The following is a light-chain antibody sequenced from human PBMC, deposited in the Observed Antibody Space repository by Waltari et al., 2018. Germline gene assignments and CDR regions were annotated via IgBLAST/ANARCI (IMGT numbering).Light chain of an antibody. J-gene: IGKJ2*01. CDR3: QQYENLPYT. V-gene: IGKV1-33*01. CDR2: DAS. Sequence: DIQMTQSPSSLSASIGDRVTITCQASQDIINYLNWYQQTPGKAPKLLIYDASNLATEVPSRFSGGGSGTDFSLTITSLHPEDIATYFCQQYENLPYTFGQGTKLEIK. CDR1: QDIINY.